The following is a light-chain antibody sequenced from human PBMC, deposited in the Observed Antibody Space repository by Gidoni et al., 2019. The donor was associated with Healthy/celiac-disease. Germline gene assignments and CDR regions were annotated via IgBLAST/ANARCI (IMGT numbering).Light chain of an antibody. J-gene: IGKJ4*01. CDR2: AAS. Sequence: DIQMTQSQSSLSASVGDRVTITCRASQSISSYLNWFQQKPGKAPKLLIYAASSLQSGVPSRFSGSGSGTDFTLTISSLQPEDFATYYCQQSYSTPLTFGGETKVEIK. CDR1: QSISSY. CDR3: QQSYSTPLT. V-gene: IGKV1-39*01.